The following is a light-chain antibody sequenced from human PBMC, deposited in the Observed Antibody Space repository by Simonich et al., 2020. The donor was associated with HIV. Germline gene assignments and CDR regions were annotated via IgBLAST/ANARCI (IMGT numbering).Light chain of an antibody. CDR3: QQYYSFPWT. CDR1: QSITNY. Sequence: DIQMTQSPSSLSASVGDRVTITCRASQSITNYLNWYQQKPGKAPKLLIYAASSLQSGVSSRFSGSGSGTDFTLTISCLQSEDFATYYCQQYYSFPWTFGQGTKVEIK. CDR2: AAS. V-gene: IGKV1-39*01. J-gene: IGKJ1*01.